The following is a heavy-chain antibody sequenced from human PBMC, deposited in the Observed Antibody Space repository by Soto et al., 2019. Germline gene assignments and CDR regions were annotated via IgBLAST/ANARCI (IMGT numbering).Heavy chain of an antibody. CDR1: GGSISSGDYY. J-gene: IGHJ4*02. V-gene: IGHV4-30-4*01. CDR2: IYYSGST. D-gene: IGHD5-18*01. CDR3: ARAILPRGYSHGYLDY. Sequence: PSETLSLTCTVSGGSISSGDYYWSWIRQPPGKGLEWIGYIYYSGSTYYNPSLKSRVTISVDTSKNQFSLKLSSVTAADTAVYYCARAILPRGYSHGYLDYSGQLTLVIVS.